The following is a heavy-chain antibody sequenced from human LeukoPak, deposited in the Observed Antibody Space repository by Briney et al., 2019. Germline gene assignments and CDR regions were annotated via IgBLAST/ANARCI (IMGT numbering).Heavy chain of an antibody. Sequence: GSLRLSCAASGFTFSSYWMSWIRQPPGKGLEWIGYIYYSGSTNYNPSLKSRVTISVDTSKNQFSLKLSSVTAADTAVYYCARVGGTNYYYYGMDVWGQGTTVTVSS. J-gene: IGHJ6*02. V-gene: IGHV4-59*01. CDR3: ARVGGTNYYYYGMDV. CDR1: GFTFSSYW. CDR2: IYYSGST. D-gene: IGHD1-26*01.